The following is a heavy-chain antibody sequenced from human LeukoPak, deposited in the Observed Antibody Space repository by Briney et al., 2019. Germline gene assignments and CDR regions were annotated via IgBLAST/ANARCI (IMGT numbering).Heavy chain of an antibody. CDR1: GFTFSSYG. Sequence: GGSLRLSCAASGFTFSSYGMHWVRQTPGKGLEWVAVIWYDGSNKYYADSVKGRFTISRDNSKNTLYLQMNSLRAEDTAVYYCARDLSAFDIWGQGTMVTVSS. V-gene: IGHV3-33*01. CDR2: IWYDGSNK. J-gene: IGHJ3*02. CDR3: ARDLSAFDI.